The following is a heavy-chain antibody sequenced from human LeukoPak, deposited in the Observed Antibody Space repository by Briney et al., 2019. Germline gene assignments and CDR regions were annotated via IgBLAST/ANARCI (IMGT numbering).Heavy chain of an antibody. CDR3: GRETIAATGTSVFFDY. J-gene: IGHJ4*02. CDR1: GGSIGSFY. D-gene: IGHD6-13*01. V-gene: IGHV4-59*01. Sequence: PSETLSLTCSVSGGSIGSFYWHWIRRPPGRGLEWIGYMYYSGSTKYNPSLKSRVTISVDTSKNQFSLKLTSMTAADTAVYYCGRETIAATGTSVFFDYWGQGTLVTVSS. CDR2: MYYSGST.